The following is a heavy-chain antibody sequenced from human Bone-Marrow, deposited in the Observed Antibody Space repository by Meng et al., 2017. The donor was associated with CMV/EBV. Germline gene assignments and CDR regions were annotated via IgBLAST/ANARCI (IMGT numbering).Heavy chain of an antibody. CDR1: GFSIGTTCVG. V-gene: IGHV2-5*02. Sequence: FQELGRPLVNTQLDSTLTCPSHGFSIGTTCVGGGLIRQPPGKALEWLALMYWDDDKRYSPSLKSRLTITKYNSKNQVVLTMTNMDPVGTATYYCAHTTIFGVVIDYWGQGTLVTVSS. D-gene: IGHD3-3*01. CDR3: AHTTIFGVVIDY. J-gene: IGHJ4*02. CDR2: MYWDDDK.